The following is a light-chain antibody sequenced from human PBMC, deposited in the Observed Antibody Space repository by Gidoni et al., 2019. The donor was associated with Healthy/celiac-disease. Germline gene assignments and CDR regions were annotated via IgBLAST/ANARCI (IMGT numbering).Light chain of an antibody. V-gene: IGKV3-15*01. J-gene: IGKJ1*01. CDR3: QQYNNWPRT. Sequence: EIVMTQSPATLSVSPGERATLSCRASQRVSSNLAWYQQKPGQAPRLLIYGASTRAAGIPARFSGSGSGTEFTLTISSLQYEDVAVYYCQQYNNWPRTFGQGTKVEIK. CDR2: GAS. CDR1: QRVSSN.